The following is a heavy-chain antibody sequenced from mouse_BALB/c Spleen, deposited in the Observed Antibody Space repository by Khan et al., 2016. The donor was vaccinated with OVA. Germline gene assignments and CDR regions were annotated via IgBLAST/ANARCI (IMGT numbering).Heavy chain of an antibody. J-gene: IGHJ3*01. V-gene: IGHV1-53*01. CDR1: GYTFTSYY. Sequence: QVQLKQSGAELGKPGASVKISCKASGYTFTSYYLYWVKQRPGQGLEWFGRINPSNGGSDYNEKFKSKATLTVDKSSSTAYMQLNSLTSEDSSVYYCGRSGYGSPFAYWGQGTLVTVSA. CDR2: INPSNGGS. CDR3: GRSGYGSPFAY. D-gene: IGHD1-1*02.